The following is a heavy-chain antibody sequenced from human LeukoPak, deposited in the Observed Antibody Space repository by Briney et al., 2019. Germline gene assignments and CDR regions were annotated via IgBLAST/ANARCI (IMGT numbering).Heavy chain of an antibody. D-gene: IGHD2-2*01. CDR3: ARDHYQLLRY. J-gene: IGHJ4*02. CDR1: GGSVSSSSYY. CDR2: IYYTGST. Sequence: PSETLSLTCTVSGGSVSSSSYYWGWIRQPPGKGLEWIASIYYTGSTYPNPSLKSRVTISVDTSKNQFSLKLSSVTAADTAVYYCARDHYQLLRYWGQGTLVTVSS. V-gene: IGHV4-39*07.